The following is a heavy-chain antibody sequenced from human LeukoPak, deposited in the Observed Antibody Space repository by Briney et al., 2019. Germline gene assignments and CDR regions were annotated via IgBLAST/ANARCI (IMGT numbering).Heavy chain of an antibody. CDR1: GYTFTGYY. CDR2: INPHSGGT. Sequence: ASVKVSCKASGYTFTGYYTHWVRQAPGQGLEWMGWINPHSGGTNYAQKFQGRVTMIRDTSISTAYMELSGLRSDDTAVYYCARGLRITMIVVDKNWFDPWGQGTLVTVSS. V-gene: IGHV1-2*02. J-gene: IGHJ5*02. CDR3: ARGLRITMIVVDKNWFDP. D-gene: IGHD3-22*01.